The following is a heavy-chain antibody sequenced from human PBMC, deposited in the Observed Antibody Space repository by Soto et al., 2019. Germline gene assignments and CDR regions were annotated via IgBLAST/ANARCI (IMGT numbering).Heavy chain of an antibody. CDR3: AKAGIAVAAYWGGFDI. CDR1: GYTFTSYY. D-gene: IGHD6-19*01. V-gene: IGHV1-46*01. J-gene: IGHJ3*02. CDR2: INPSGGST. Sequence: ASVKVSCKASGYTFTSYYMHWVRQAPGQGLEWMGIINPSGGSTSYAQKFQGRVTMTRDTSTSTVYMELSSLRSEDTAVYYCAKAGIAVAAYWGGFDIWGQGTMVTVAS.